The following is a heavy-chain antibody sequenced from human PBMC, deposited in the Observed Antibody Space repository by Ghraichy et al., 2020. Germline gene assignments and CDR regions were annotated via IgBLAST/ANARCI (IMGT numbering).Heavy chain of an antibody. CDR3: ARGDYDFWGGHWPPPELWFEP. J-gene: IGHJ5*02. CDR2: INPNSGDT. CDR1: GYSFIGYY. V-gene: IGHV1-2*02. Sequence: ASVKVSCKASGYSFIGYYIHWVRQAPGQGLEWMGWINPNSGDTDYAQKFQGRVTMTRDTSINSVYMELSRLRSDDTAVYYCARGDYDFWGGHWPPPELWFEPGGQGCLVTVSS. D-gene: IGHD3-3*01.